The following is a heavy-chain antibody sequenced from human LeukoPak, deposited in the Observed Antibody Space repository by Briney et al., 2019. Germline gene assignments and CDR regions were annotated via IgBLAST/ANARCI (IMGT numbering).Heavy chain of an antibody. D-gene: IGHD3-10*01. CDR1: GFTSNSYY. CDR3: AREDFGVDY. CDR2: INRDGSDT. Sequence: PGGSLRLSCAVSGFTSNSYYMNWVRQAPGKGLVWVSRINRDGSDTIYADSVKGRFTISRDNAKNTLFLQMNSLRAEDTAVYYCAREDFGVDYWGQGTLVTVSS. J-gene: IGHJ4*02. V-gene: IGHV3-74*01.